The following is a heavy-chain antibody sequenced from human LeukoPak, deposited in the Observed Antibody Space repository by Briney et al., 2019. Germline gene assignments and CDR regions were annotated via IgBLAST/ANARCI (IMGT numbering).Heavy chain of an antibody. Sequence: GASVKVSCKASGYTFTSYGISWVRQAPGQGLEWMGRIIPILGIANYAQKFQGRVTITADKSTSTAYMELSSLRSEDTAVYYCAVVAGLTAAGTRDYWGQGTLVTVSS. V-gene: IGHV1-69*04. D-gene: IGHD6-13*01. CDR2: IIPILGIA. CDR1: GYTFTSYG. J-gene: IGHJ4*02. CDR3: AVVAGLTAAGTRDY.